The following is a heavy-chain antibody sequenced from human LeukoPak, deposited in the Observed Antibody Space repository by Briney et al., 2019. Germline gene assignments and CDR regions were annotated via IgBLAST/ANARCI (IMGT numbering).Heavy chain of an antibody. CDR3: ARNTCSGGSCYSYYYYYMDV. J-gene: IGHJ6*03. Sequence: SETLSLTCAVYGGSFSGYYWSWIRQPPGKGLEWIGEINHSGSTNYNPSLKSRVTISVDTSKNQFSLKLSSVTAADTAVYYCARNTCSGGSCYSYYYYYMDVWGKGTTVTVSS. CDR2: INHSGST. D-gene: IGHD2-15*01. CDR1: GGSFSGYY. V-gene: IGHV4-34*01.